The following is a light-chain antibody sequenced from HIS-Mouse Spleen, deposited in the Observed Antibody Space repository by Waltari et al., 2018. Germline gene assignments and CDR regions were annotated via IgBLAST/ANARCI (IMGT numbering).Light chain of an antibody. CDR2: EDS. CDR1: ALPETS. Sequence: SYVLAQPPSGSVSPGQAARITGSGDALPETSLYWYQQKSGQAPVLVIYEDSKRPSGIPERFSGSSSGTMATLTISGAQVEDEADYYCYSTDSSGNHRVFGGGTKLTVL. CDR3: YSTDSSGNHRV. V-gene: IGLV3-10*01. J-gene: IGLJ2*01.